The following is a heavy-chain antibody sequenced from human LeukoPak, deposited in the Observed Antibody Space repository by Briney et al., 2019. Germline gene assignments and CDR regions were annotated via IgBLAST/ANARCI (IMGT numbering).Heavy chain of an antibody. J-gene: IGHJ4*02. CDR1: GFTFSTYA. CDR2: ISGSGGST. V-gene: IGHV3-23*01. Sequence: QPGGSLRLSCAASGFTFSTYAMSWVRQAPGKGLEWVSAISGSGGSTYYADSVKGRFTISRDNSKNTLYLQMNSLRAEDTAMYYCARGDDSGYYDYFDYWGQGALVTVSS. CDR3: ARGDDSGYYDYFDY. D-gene: IGHD3-22*01.